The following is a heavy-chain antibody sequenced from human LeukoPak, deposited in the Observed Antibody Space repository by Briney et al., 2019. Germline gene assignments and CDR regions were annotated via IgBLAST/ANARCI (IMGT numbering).Heavy chain of an antibody. D-gene: IGHD2-15*01. CDR2: IYPADSDI. V-gene: IGHV5-51*01. CDR1: GYSINNYW. CDR3: ARQEYCSGGSCYTWFDP. Sequence: GETLKISCKGSGYSINNYWIGWVRQMPGKGLEWMGIIYPADSDIRYSPSFQGQVTISADKSISTAYLQWSSLKASDTAMYYCARQEYCSGGSCYTWFDPWGQGTLVTVSS. J-gene: IGHJ5*02.